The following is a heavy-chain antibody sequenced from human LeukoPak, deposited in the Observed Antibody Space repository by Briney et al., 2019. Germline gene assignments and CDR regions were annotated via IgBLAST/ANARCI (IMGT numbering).Heavy chain of an antibody. CDR3: AREWEQYDFWSGYSRKYYFDY. Sequence: GASVKVSCKASGYTFTSYGISWVRQAPGQGLEWMGWISAYNGNTNYAQKLQGRVTMTTDTSTSTAYMELRSLRSDDTAVYYCAREWEQYDFWSGYSRKYYFDYWGQGTLVTVSS. J-gene: IGHJ4*02. D-gene: IGHD3-3*01. V-gene: IGHV1-18*01. CDR2: ISAYNGNT. CDR1: GYTFTSYG.